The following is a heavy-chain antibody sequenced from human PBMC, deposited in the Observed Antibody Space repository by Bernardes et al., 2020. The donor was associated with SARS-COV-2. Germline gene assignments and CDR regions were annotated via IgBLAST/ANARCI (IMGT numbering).Heavy chain of an antibody. J-gene: IGHJ4*02. CDR2: IYIGGST. CDR1: GFTVSSNY. D-gene: IGHD6-13*01. CDR3: ARDDRSSIWYVAGYFDF. Sequence: GGSLRLSCAASGFTVSSNYMSWVRQAPGKGLEWVSFIYIGGSTYYADSVKGRFTISRDNSKNTLYLQMNSLRAEDTAVYYCARDDRSSIWYVAGYFDFWGQGTLVTVSS. V-gene: IGHV3-66*01.